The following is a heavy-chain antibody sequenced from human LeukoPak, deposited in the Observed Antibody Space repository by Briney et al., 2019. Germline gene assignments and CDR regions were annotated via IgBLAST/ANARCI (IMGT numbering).Heavy chain of an antibody. Sequence: GESLKISCKGSGYSFNAYYIAWVRQMPGKDLEWKGAIYPGDSDTTYSPSLQGQVTISADKSATTAYLQWNSLKASDTAIYYCARLMTLVRGGLKRLPRSCGMDVWGQGTTVTVS. CDR2: IYPGDSDT. D-gene: IGHD3-10*01. V-gene: IGHV5-51*01. J-gene: IGHJ6*02. CDR1: GYSFNAYY. CDR3: ARLMTLVRGGLKRLPRSCGMDV.